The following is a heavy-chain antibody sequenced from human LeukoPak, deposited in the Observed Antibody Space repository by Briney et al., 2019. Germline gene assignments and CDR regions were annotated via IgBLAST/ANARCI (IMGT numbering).Heavy chain of an antibody. CDR3: VRSFGSSCY. CDR1: GFTFSSYE. CDR2: ISSTGSTI. Sequence: QPRGSLRLSCAASGFTFSSYEMNWVRQTPGKGLEWVSYISSTGSTIDYADSVKGRFTISRDNAKNSLYLHMDSLRAEDTAVYYCVRSFGSSCYWGQGTLVTVSS. V-gene: IGHV3-48*03. D-gene: IGHD3-10*01. J-gene: IGHJ4*02.